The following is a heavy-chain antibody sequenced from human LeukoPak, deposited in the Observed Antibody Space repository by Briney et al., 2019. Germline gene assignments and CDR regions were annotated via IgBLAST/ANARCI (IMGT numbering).Heavy chain of an antibody. J-gene: IGHJ4*02. V-gene: IGHV1-69*05. CDR3: ARAIAAAGYFDY. CDR1: GGTFSSYA. CDR2: IIPIFGTA. Sequence: SVKVSCKASGGTFSSYAISWVRQAPGQGLEWMGRIIPIFGTANYAQKFQGRVTITTDESTSTAYMELSSLRSEDTAVYYCARAIAAAGYFDYWGQGTLATVSS. D-gene: IGHD6-13*01.